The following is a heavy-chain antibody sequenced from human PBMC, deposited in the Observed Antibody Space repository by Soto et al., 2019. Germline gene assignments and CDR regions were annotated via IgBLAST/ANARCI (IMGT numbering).Heavy chain of an antibody. CDR3: AREGLAYYYDSSGYYERWFDP. D-gene: IGHD3-22*01. CDR2: ISYDGSNK. CDR1: GFTFSSYA. J-gene: IGHJ5*02. Sequence: PGGSLRLSCAASGFTFSSYAMHWVRQAPGKGLEWVAVISYDGSNKYYADSVKGRFTISRDNSKNTLYLQMNSLRAEDTAVYYCAREGLAYYYDSSGYYERWFDPWGQGTLVTVSS. V-gene: IGHV3-30-3*01.